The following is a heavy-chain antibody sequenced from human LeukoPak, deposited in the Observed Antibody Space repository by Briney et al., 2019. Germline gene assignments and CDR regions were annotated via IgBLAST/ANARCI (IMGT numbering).Heavy chain of an antibody. Sequence: ASVKVSCKASGFTFTDYYIHWVRQAPGQGLEWMGYINPHSGGTSSPQKFQGRVAMTTDTSINSAYMELSSLISDDTAMYYCVREGNELLSKDFDYWGQGTLVTVSS. V-gene: IGHV1-2*02. J-gene: IGHJ4*02. D-gene: IGHD2-21*02. CDR2: INPHSGGT. CDR3: VREGNELLSKDFDY. CDR1: GFTFTDYY.